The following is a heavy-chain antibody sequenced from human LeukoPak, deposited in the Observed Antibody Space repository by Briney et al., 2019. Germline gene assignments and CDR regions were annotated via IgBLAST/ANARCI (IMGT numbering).Heavy chain of an antibody. CDR2: ISAYNGNT. J-gene: IGHJ4*02. D-gene: IGHD1-26*01. Sequence: ASVRVSCKASGYTFTSYGISWVRQAPGQGLEWMGWISAYNGNTNYAQKFQGRVTMTRDTSISTAYMELSRLRSDDTAVYYCARDGGIVGAAYFDYWGQGTLVTVSS. V-gene: IGHV1-18*04. CDR3: ARDGGIVGAAYFDY. CDR1: GYTFTSYG.